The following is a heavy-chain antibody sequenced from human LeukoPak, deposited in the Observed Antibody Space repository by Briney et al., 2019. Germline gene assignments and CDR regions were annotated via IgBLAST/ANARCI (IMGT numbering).Heavy chain of an antibody. CDR3: ASDHNYVNSWDS. D-gene: IGHD3-16*01. Sequence: PSETLSLTCTVSGGSISNYYWSWIRQPAGKGLEWIGRIYTSGSTNYNPSLKSRVTMSVDTSKNQFSLNLSSVTAADTAVYYCASDHNYVNSWDSWGQGTLVTVSS. CDR1: GGSISNYY. V-gene: IGHV4-4*07. CDR2: IYTSGST. J-gene: IGHJ4*02.